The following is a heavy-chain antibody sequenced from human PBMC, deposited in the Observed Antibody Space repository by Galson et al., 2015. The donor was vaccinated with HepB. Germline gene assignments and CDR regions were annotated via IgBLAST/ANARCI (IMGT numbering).Heavy chain of an antibody. J-gene: IGHJ4*02. V-gene: IGHV3-23*01. CDR1: GFTFSSYA. CDR2: ISGSGGST. CDR3: ANGGGGYNSVYYVDY. D-gene: IGHD1-20*01. Sequence: SLRLSCAASGFTFSSYATSWVRQAPGKGLEWVSVISGSGGSTSYADSVKGRFTISRDNSKNTLYLQMNSLRAEDTAVYYCANGGGGYNSVYYVDYWGQGTLVTVSS.